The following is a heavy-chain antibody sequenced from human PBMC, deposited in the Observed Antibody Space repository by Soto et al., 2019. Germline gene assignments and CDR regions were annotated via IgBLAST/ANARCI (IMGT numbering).Heavy chain of an antibody. V-gene: IGHV6-1*01. D-gene: IGHD2-2*01. J-gene: IGHJ6*02. Sequence: SETLSLTXAISGDSVSSNSAAWNWIRQSPSRGLEWLGRTYYRSKWYNDYAVSVKSRITINPDTSKNQFSLQLNSVTPEDTAVYYCAREVVSDIVVVPSADYYYGMDVWGQGTTVTVSS. CDR1: GDSVSSNSAA. CDR2: TYYRSKWYN. CDR3: AREVVSDIVVVPSADYYYGMDV.